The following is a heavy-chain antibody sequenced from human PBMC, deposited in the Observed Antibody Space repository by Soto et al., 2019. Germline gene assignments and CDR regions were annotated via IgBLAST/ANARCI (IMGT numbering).Heavy chain of an antibody. V-gene: IGHV1-46*01. CDR1: GYTFTRYY. CDR3: ARDRSETS. CDR2: LNPSGGST. Sequence: ASVQVSCKASGYTFTRYYMHWVRPAPGQGLEWLGILNPSGGSTSYAQKVQGRATMTRDTYTSTVYMELSSLSSEDTAVNHCARDRSETSWGQGTRGAVSS. J-gene: IGHJ5*02. D-gene: IGHD3-16*02.